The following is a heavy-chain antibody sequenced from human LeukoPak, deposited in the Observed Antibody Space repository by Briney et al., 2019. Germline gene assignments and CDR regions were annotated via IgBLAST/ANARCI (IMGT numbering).Heavy chain of an antibody. Sequence: TSETLSLTCTVSGGSISSYYWTWIRQPAGKGLEWIGRIYASGGTRYNPSLNSRLTISLDTSKNQFFLNLTSVTAADTAMYYCARGFWSGSFFDFWGQGSLVTVSS. CDR3: ARGFWSGSFFDF. D-gene: IGHD3-3*01. CDR2: IYASGGT. J-gene: IGHJ4*02. CDR1: GGSISSYY. V-gene: IGHV4-4*07.